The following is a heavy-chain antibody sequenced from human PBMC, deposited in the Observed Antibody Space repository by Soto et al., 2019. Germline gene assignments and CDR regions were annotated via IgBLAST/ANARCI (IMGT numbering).Heavy chain of an antibody. CDR2: INAGNGNA. D-gene: IGHD6-19*01. CDR1: GYTFTGYA. V-gene: IGHV1-3*05. Sequence: QVQLVQSGAEEKKPGASVKVSCKASGYTFTGYAMPWVRQAPGQRLEWMGWINAGNGNAKYSQKFQGRVTITRDTSASTAYMELSSLSSEDTAVYYCAGAVAVPADFDYWGQGTVVTVSS. J-gene: IGHJ4*02. CDR3: AGAVAVPADFDY.